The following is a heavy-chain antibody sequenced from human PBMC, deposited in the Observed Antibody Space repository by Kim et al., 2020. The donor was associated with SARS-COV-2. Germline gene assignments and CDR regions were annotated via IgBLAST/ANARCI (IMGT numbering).Heavy chain of an antibody. J-gene: IGHJ4*02. CDR3: ARDRKYCLDY. V-gene: IGHV3-7*01. CDR1: GFSFSSNW. CDR2: IKEDGSER. D-gene: IGHD2-8*02. Sequence: GGSLRLSCVVSGFSFSSNWMSWVRQAPGKGLEWVAKIKEDGSERYYVRSVEGRFTISRDNAKNSLYLQMNSLSAEDTAVYYCARDRKYCLDYWGQGTLVTVSS.